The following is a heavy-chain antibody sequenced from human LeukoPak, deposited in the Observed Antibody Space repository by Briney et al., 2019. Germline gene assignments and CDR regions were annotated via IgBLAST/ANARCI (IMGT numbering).Heavy chain of an antibody. CDR1: GGSISSYY. D-gene: IGHD3-3*01. V-gene: IGHV4-59*08. CDR2: IYYSGST. J-gene: IGHJ3*02. CDR3: ARHPGYDFWSGYSGAFDI. Sequence: SETLSLTCTVSGGSISSYYWSWIRQPPGRGLEWIGYIYYSGSTNYNPSLKSRVTISVDTSKNQFSLKLSSVTAADMAVYYCARHPGYDFWSGYSGAFDIWGQGTMVTVSS.